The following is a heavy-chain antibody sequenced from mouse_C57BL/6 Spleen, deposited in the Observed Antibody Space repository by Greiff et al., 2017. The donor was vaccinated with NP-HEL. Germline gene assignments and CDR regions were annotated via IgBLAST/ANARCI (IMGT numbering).Heavy chain of an antibody. CDR2: IYPGSGST. D-gene: IGHD1-1*01. J-gene: IGHJ2*01. CDR1: GYTFTSYW. V-gene: IGHV1-55*01. Sequence: QVQLQQPGAELVKPGASVKMSCKASGYTFTSYWITWVKQRPGQGLEWIGDIYPGSGSTNYNEKFKSKATLTVDTSASTTYMQLSSLTSEDSAVYYCARNDCGSGFGYWGQGTTLTVSS. CDR3: ARNDCGSGFGY.